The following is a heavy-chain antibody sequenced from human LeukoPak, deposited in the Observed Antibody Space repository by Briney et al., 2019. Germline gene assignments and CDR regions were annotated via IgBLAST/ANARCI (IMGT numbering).Heavy chain of an antibody. D-gene: IGHD3-22*01. V-gene: IGHV3-23*01. J-gene: IGHJ4*02. CDR1: GFTFSSYA. CDR3: AKDLLTYYYDSSGYQPFDY. Sequence: GGSLRLSCAASGFTFSSYAMSWVRQPPGKGLEWVSAISGSGGSTYYADSVKGRFTISRNNSKNTLYLQMNSLTADDTAVYYCAKDLLTYYYDSSGYQPFDYWGQGALVTVSS. CDR2: ISGSGGST.